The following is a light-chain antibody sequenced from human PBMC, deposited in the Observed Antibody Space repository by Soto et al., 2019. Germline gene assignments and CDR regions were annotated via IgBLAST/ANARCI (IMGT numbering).Light chain of an antibody. J-gene: IGKJ1*01. Sequence: EIQITQSPSSLSASVGDSVTITCQASRHISNHLNWYQQRPGRAPELLIYVSSDLEAGVPSRFSGSGSETDFTLTISSLQPEDFATYSCQHSTTWTFGQGTKVDIK. CDR3: QHSTTWT. CDR1: RHISNH. V-gene: IGKV1-39*01. CDR2: VSS.